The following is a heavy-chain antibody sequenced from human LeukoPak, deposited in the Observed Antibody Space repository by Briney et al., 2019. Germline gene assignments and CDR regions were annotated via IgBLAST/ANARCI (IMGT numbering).Heavy chain of an antibody. CDR2: IYYSRST. CDR3: ASQAYYGSGSFDY. CDR1: GGSISSYY. J-gene: IGHJ4*02. D-gene: IGHD3-10*01. V-gene: IGHV4-59*01. Sequence: SETLSLTCTVSGGSISSYYWSWIRHPPGKGLEWIGYIYYSRSTNYNPSLKSRVTISVDTSKNQFSLKLSSVTAADTAVYYCASQAYYGSGSFDYWGQGTLVTVSS.